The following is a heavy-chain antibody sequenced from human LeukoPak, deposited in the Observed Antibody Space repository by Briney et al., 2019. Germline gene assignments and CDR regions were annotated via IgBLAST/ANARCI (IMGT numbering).Heavy chain of an antibody. D-gene: IGHD2-2*01. CDR3: SRGSTIPAATWFSD. Sequence: SETLSLTCAAYGGSFSGYYWSWIRQPPGKGLEWIGEINHSGSTNYNPYLKSRGTISVDTSKNQFSLKLSSVTAADTAVYYCSRGSTIPAATWFSDWGQGTLATVSS. V-gene: IGHV4-34*01. J-gene: IGHJ4*02. CDR2: INHSGST. CDR1: GGSFSGYY.